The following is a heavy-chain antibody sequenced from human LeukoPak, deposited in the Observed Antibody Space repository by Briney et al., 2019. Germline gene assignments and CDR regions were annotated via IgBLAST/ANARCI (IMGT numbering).Heavy chain of an antibody. CDR2: IYYSGST. D-gene: IGHD3-22*01. Sequence: PSETLSLTCTVSGGSISSYYWSWIRQPPGKGLEWIGYIYYSGSTNYNPSLKSRVTISVDTSKNQFSLKLSSVTAADTAVYYCARHVRGYYFDYWGQGTLVTVSS. CDR3: ARHVRGYYFDY. V-gene: IGHV4-59*08. J-gene: IGHJ4*02. CDR1: GGSISSYY.